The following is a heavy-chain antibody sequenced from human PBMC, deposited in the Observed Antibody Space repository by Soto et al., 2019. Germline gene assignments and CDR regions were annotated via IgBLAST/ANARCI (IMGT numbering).Heavy chain of an antibody. Sequence: GGSLRLSCAASGFAFSSYEMNWVRQAPGKGLEWVSYISSSGSTIYYADSVKGRFTISRDNAKNSLYLQMNSLRAEDTAVYYCARDHKGGYYYYGMDVWGQGTTVTVSS. CDR1: GFAFSSYE. CDR2: ISSSGSTI. CDR3: ARDHKGGYYYYGMDV. V-gene: IGHV3-48*03. J-gene: IGHJ6*02.